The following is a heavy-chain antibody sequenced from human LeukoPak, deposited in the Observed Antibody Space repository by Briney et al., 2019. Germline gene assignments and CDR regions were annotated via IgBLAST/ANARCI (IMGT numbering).Heavy chain of an antibody. V-gene: IGHV3-48*01. J-gene: IGHJ4*02. Sequence: PGGSLRLSCAASGFTFSSYSMNWVRQAPGKGLEWVSYISSSSTIYYADSVKGRFTISRDNAKNSLYLQMNSLRAEDTAVYYCARDYFRGSIDYWGQGTLVTVSS. CDR3: ARDYFRGSIDY. CDR2: ISSSSTI. CDR1: GFTFSSYS. D-gene: IGHD3-16*01.